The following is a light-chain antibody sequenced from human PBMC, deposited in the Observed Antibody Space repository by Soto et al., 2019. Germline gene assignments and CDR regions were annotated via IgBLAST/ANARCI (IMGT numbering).Light chain of an antibody. CDR2: KAY. CDR3: QQYNSYSWT. CDR1: QSLNNW. V-gene: IGKV1-5*03. Sequence: DIQMTQSPSTLSASVGDRVTITCRASQSLNNWLAWYQQKPGKAPKLLIYKAYSLESGVPSRFSGRGSGTEFTLTISSLQPDDFATYYCQQYNSYSWTFGQGTKVDIK. J-gene: IGKJ1*01.